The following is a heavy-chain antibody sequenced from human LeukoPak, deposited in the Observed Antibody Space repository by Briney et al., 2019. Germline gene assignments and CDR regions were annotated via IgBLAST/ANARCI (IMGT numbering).Heavy chain of an antibody. Sequence: ASVKVSCKASGYTFTSYAIHWVRQAPGQGLEWMGWIIAGNGNTKYSQKFQGRVTITRDTSASTAYMELSSLRSEDTAVYYCARVGYCSSTSCLNFDHWGQGTLVTVSS. CDR2: IIAGNGNT. CDR1: GYTFTSYA. D-gene: IGHD2-2*01. J-gene: IGHJ4*02. V-gene: IGHV1-3*01. CDR3: ARVGYCSSTSCLNFDH.